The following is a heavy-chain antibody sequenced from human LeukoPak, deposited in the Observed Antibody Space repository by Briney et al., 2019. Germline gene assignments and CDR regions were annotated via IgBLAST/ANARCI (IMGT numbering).Heavy chain of an antibody. J-gene: IGHJ4*02. Sequence: GGSLRLSCAASGFTFSSYGMHWVRRAPGKGLEWVAFIRYDGSNKYYADSAKGRFTISRDNSKSTLYLQMKSLRAEDTAVYYCAKDPRDHSYGWNWRYFDYWGQGTLVTVSA. CDR2: IRYDGSNK. CDR3: AKDPRDHSYGWNWRYFDY. D-gene: IGHD5-18*01. CDR1: GFTFSSYG. V-gene: IGHV3-30*02.